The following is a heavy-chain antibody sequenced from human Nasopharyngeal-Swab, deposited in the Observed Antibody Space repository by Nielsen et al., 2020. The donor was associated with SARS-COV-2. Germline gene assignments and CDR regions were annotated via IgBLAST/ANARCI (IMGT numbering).Heavy chain of an antibody. CDR2: ISSSSSTI. V-gene: IGHV3-48*04. D-gene: IGHD2-15*01. CDR3: ARGRWNYYYYYGMDV. J-gene: IGHJ6*02. Sequence: GGSLRLSCEASGFTFGSYSMNWVRQDTGKGLEWVSYISSSSSTIYYADSVKGRFTISRDNAKNSLYLQMNSLRAEDTAVYYCARGRWNYYYYYGMDVWGQGTTVTVSS. CDR1: GFTFGSYS.